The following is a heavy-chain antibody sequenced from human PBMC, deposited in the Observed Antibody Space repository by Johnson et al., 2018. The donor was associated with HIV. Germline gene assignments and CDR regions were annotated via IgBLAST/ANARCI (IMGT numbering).Heavy chain of an antibody. CDR2: IWYAGSNK. CDR1: GFTFSSYG. Sequence: QVQLVESGGGVVQPGRSLRLSCAASGFTFSSYGMHWVRQAPGKGLEWVAVIWYAGSNKYYAASVKGRFTISRDNSKNTLYLQMNSLRAEDTAVYYCAKDLDSSSWGAFDIWGQGTMVTVSS. J-gene: IGHJ3*02. D-gene: IGHD6-6*01. V-gene: IGHV3-33*06. CDR3: AKDLDSSSWGAFDI.